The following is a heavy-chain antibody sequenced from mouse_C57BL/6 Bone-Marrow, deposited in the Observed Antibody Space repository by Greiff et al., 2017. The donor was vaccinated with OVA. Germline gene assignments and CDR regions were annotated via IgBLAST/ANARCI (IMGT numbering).Heavy chain of an antibody. D-gene: IGHD2-3*01. CDR1: GYTFTSYW. J-gene: IGHJ3*01. CDR3: ARPDDVYKAWFAY. V-gene: IGHV1-72*01. CDR2: IDPNSGGT. Sequence: QVQLKQPGAELVKPGASVKLSCKASGYTFTSYWMHWVKQRTGRGLEWIGRIDPNSGGTKYNEKFQSKATLTVDKPSSTAYMQLISLTSEDSAVDYCARPDDVYKAWFAYWGQGTLVTVSA.